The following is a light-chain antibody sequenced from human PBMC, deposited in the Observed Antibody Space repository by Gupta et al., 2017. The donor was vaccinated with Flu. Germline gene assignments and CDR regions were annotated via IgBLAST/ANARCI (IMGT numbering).Light chain of an antibody. Sequence: QSALTQPRSVSGSPGQSFTISCAGTSSDVGGYNFVSWYQQHPGKAPKLMIYDVNKRPSGVPDRFSGSKSGNTASLTISGLQAEDEADYYCYSFEGSYTFVFGTGTRVTVL. J-gene: IGLJ1*01. V-gene: IGLV2-11*01. CDR3: YSFEGSYTFV. CDR2: DVN. CDR1: SSDVGGYNF.